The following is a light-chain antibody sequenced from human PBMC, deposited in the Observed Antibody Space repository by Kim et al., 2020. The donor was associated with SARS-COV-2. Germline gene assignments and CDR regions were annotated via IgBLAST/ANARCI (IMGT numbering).Light chain of an antibody. Sequence: RTTLNCKSSQSVLWTTSNKNYLAWYQQKPGQPPKLLVSWASVRESGVPDRFSGSGSGTDFTLTISNMQAEDVAVYYCQQYYSTPYTFGQGTKLEI. CDR2: WAS. CDR3: QQYYSTPYT. CDR1: QSVLWTTSNKNY. J-gene: IGKJ2*01. V-gene: IGKV4-1*01.